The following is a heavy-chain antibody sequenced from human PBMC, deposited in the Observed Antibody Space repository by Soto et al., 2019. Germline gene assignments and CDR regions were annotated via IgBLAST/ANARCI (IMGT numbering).Heavy chain of an antibody. Sequence: EVQLLESGGGLVQPGGSLRLSCAASGFIVRSYAMNWVRQTPRKGLEWVSTFRSGGTTDYADSVKGRFTISRDDSRNTVHLQMNSLRDEDTALYYCAKGGGRNYGDVFDVWGQGTVVTVSS. CDR1: GFIVRSYA. CDR3: AKGGGRNYGDVFDV. CDR2: FRSGGTT. V-gene: IGHV3-23*01. J-gene: IGHJ3*01. D-gene: IGHD1-26*01.